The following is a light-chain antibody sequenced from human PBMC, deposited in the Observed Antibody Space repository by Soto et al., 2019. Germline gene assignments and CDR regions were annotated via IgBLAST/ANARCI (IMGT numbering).Light chain of an antibody. CDR1: QSISSN. CDR3: QQSYITSRT. CDR2: GAS. J-gene: IGKJ2*01. V-gene: IGKV1-39*01. Sequence: DIQMTQSPYSLSASIGDRVTITCRASQSISSNLNWYQQKPGKAPKLLIYGASSLQSGVPSRFSGSGSGTDFTLIISSLQPEDFATYYCQQSYITSRTFGQGTKLQLK.